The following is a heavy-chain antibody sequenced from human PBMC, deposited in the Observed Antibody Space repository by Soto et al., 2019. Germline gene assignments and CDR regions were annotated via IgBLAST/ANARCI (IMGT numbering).Heavy chain of an antibody. D-gene: IGHD7-27*01. J-gene: IGHJ4*02. V-gene: IGHV4-30-2*01. CDR1: GGSSISGGYS. CDR3: ARLNGDPAY. CDR2: ISHTGGT. Sequence: SETLSLTCAVSGGSSISGGYSWTWIRQPPGKGLEWIGYISHTGGTYYKTSLKSRVAISVDRSKNQFSLKLNSVTAADTAVYYCARLNGDPAYRGQGILVTVSS.